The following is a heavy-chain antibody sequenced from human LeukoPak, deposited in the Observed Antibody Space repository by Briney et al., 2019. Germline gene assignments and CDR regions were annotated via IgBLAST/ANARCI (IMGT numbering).Heavy chain of an antibody. J-gene: IGHJ4*02. D-gene: IGHD3-22*01. CDR2: IYPGDSDT. CDR3: ARRGYYDSSGYAPFDY. Sequence: GESLKISCKGSGYSFTGYWIGWVRQMPGKGLEWMGIIYPGDSDTRYSPSFQGQVTISADKSISTAYLQWSSLKASDTAMYYCARRGYYDSSGYAPFDYWGQGTLVTVSS. V-gene: IGHV5-51*01. CDR1: GYSFTGYW.